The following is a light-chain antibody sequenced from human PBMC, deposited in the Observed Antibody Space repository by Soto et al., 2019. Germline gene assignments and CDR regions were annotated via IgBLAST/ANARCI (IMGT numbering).Light chain of an antibody. CDR2: LGS. CDR1: QSLLHSNGYNY. Sequence: DIVMTQSPLSLPVTPGEPASISCRSSQSLLHSNGYNYLDWYLQKPGQSPQLLIYLGSNRASGVPHRFSGSGSRTDFTLKISRVEAEDVAVYYCMQALQTPYTFGQGTKLEIK. V-gene: IGKV2-28*01. J-gene: IGKJ2*01. CDR3: MQALQTPYT.